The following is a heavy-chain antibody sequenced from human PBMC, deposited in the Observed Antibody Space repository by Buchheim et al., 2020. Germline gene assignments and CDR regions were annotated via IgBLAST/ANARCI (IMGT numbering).Heavy chain of an antibody. CDR2: INPSGGST. D-gene: IGHD2-2*01. CDR3: ARGAGSTVEGMDV. CDR1: GYTFTSYY. V-gene: IGHV1-46*01. J-gene: IGHJ6*02. Sequence: QVQLVQSGAEVKKPGASVKVSCKASGYTFTSYYMHWVRQAPGQGLEWMGIINPSGGSTSYAQKFQGRVTMTRDTSTTTASMELSSLGSEGAAVYYCARGAGSTVEGMDVWGQGTT.